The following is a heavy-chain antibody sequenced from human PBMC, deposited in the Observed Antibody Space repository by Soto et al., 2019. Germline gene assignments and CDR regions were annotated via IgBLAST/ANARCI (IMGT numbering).Heavy chain of an antibody. Sequence: QVQVVESGGGVVQPGRSLRLSCAASGFTFSSYGMHWVRQAPGKGLEWVAVIWYDGSNKYYTDSVKGRFTISRDNSKNTLYLQMTSRRAEDTVVYYCARDGPIEASSGYDPNWYFDLWGRGTLVTVSS. CDR3: ARDGPIEASSGYDPNWYFDL. CDR1: GFTFSSYG. V-gene: IGHV3-33*01. CDR2: IWYDGSNK. D-gene: IGHD5-12*01. J-gene: IGHJ2*01.